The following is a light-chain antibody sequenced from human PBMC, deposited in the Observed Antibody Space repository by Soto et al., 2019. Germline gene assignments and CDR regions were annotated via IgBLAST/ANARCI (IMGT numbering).Light chain of an antibody. Sequence: DIQLTQSPSFLSASVGDRVTITCRASQGISSYLAWYQQKPRKAPEVLIFGASTLQSGVPSRFSGSGPGTEFTLTISSLQPEDFATYYCQQLMSYPITFGQGTRLVIK. V-gene: IGKV1-9*01. J-gene: IGKJ5*01. CDR2: GAS. CDR1: QGISSY. CDR3: QQLMSYPIT.